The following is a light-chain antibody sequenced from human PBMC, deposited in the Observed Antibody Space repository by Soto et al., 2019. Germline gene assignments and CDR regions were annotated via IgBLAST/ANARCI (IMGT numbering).Light chain of an antibody. CDR1: SSNIGAGYD. V-gene: IGLV1-40*01. CDR3: QSYDSSLSGYV. CDR2: ATN. J-gene: IGLJ1*01. Sequence: VLTQPPSVSGAPGQRVTISCTGRSSNIGAGYDVHWYQQLPGTAPKLLIYATNYRPSGVPDRFSGSKSGTSASLAITGLQAEDEADYYCQSYDSSLSGYVFGTGTKVTVL.